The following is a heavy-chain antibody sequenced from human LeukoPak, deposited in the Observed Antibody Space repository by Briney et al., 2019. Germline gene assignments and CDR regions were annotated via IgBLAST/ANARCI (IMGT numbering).Heavy chain of an antibody. Sequence: SETLSLTCAVSGYSISSGYYWGWIRQPPGKGLEWIGYIYYSGSTNYNPSLKSRVTISVDTSKNQFSLKLSSVTAADTAVYYCASSSTRHYYYYYMDVWGKGTTVTVSS. J-gene: IGHJ6*03. CDR1: GYSISSGYY. D-gene: IGHD2-2*01. CDR3: ASSSTRHYYYYYMDV. V-gene: IGHV4-61*01. CDR2: IYYSGST.